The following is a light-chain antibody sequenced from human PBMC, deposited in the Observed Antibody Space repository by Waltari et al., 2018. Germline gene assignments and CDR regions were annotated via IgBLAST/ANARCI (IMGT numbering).Light chain of an antibody. V-gene: IGKV4-1*01. CDR3: QQYYSTPLT. J-gene: IGKJ4*01. Sequence: DIVITHSPDSLPESLGEGATLNCQSIQSFLYSSNNKNYLALYQQKAGQPPKLLISWASTRESGVPDRFTGSGSGTDFTLTISSLQAEDVAVYYCQQYYSTPLTFGGGSKVEIK. CDR1: QSFLYSSNNKNY. CDR2: WAS.